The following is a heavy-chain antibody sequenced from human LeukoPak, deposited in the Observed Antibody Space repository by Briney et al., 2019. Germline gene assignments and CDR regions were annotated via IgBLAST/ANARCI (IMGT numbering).Heavy chain of an antibody. V-gene: IGHV5-51*01. CDR1: GYSFTNYW. CDR2: IYPGDSDT. Sequence: GESLKISCKGSGYSFTNYWIGWVRQTPGRDLEWLGIIYPGDSDTRYSPSFQGQVIISADKSISTAYLQWSSLKASDTAMYYCARRAPSDEYFQHWGQGTLVTVSS. J-gene: IGHJ1*01. CDR3: ARRAPSDEYFQH.